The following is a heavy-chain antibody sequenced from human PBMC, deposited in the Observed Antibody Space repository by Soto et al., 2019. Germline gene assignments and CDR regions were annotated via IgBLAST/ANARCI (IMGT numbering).Heavy chain of an antibody. J-gene: IGHJ4*02. CDR1: GGSFSGYY. CDR2: INHSGST. CDR3: ERGVSQRFLKKIYYFDY. V-gene: IGHV4-34*01. Sequence: SETLSLTCAVYGGSFSGYYWSWIRQPPGKGLEWIGEINHSGSTNYNPSLKSRVTISVDTSKNQFSLKLSSVTAADTAVYYCERGVSQRFLKKIYYFDYWGQGTLVTVSS.